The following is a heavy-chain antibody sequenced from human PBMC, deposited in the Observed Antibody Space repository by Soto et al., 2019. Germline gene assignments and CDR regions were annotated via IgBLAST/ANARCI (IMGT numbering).Heavy chain of an antibody. CDR2: ISSSSSTI. V-gene: IGHV3-48*02. J-gene: IGHJ4*02. CDR1: GFTFSSYS. D-gene: IGHD3-22*01. CDR3: ARGNPITMIVVVAPDFDS. Sequence: EVQLVESGGGLVQPGGSLRLSCAASGFTFSSYSMNWVRQAPGKGLEWVSYISSSSSTIYYADSVKGRFTISRDNAKNSLSLQMNSLRDADPAVYYCARGNPITMIVVVAPDFDSWGQGTLVTVSS.